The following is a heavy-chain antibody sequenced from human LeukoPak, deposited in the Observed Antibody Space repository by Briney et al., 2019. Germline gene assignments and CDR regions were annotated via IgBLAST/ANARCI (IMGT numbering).Heavy chain of an antibody. V-gene: IGHV3-15*01. CDR1: GFTFTNVR. Sequence: PGGSLRLSCAASGFTFTNVRMSWVRQAPGKGLEWVGRIKSKTDGGTADYAAPVKGRFTISRDDSQNTLYLQMKSLTTEDTAVYYCATGILETRDYWGQGTLVTVSS. CDR2: IKSKTDGGTA. J-gene: IGHJ4*02. CDR3: ATGILETRDY.